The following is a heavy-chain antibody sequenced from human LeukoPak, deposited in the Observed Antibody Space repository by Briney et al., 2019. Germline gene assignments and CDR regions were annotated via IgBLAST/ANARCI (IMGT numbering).Heavy chain of an antibody. Sequence: ASVKVSCKASGYTFTSYGISWVRRAPGQGLGWMGWISAYNGNTNYAQKLQGRVTMTTDTSTSTAYMELRSLRSDDTAVYYCAREQELWFGEFPRLDYWGQGTLVTVSS. CDR2: ISAYNGNT. V-gene: IGHV1-18*01. CDR3: AREQELWFGEFPRLDY. CDR1: GYTFTSYG. D-gene: IGHD3-10*01. J-gene: IGHJ4*02.